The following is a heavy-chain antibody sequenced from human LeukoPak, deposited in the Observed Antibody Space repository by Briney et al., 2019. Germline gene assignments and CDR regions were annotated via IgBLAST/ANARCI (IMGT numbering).Heavy chain of an antibody. D-gene: IGHD2/OR15-2a*01. CDR1: GYTFTSYD. CDR2: MNPNSGNT. J-gene: IGHJ6*03. CDR3: AREFLMDTYYYMDV. V-gene: IGHV1-8*01. Sequence: ASVKVSCKASGYTFTSYDINWVRQATGQGLEWMGWMNPNSGNTGYAQKFQGRVTMTRNTSISTAYMELSSLRSEDTAVYYCAREFLMDTYYYMDVWGKGTTVTVSS.